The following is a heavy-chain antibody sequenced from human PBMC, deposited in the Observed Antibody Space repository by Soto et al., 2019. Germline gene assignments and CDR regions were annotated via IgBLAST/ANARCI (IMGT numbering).Heavy chain of an antibody. V-gene: IGHV3-21*01. CDR1: GFTFSTYA. J-gene: IGHJ5*01. CDR2: ITSTSDYI. D-gene: IGHD5-18*01. CDR3: ARFGRETAMVNGWFDP. Sequence: EVQLVESGGGLVKPGGSLRVSCAASGFTFSTYAMNWVRQAPGKGLEWVSSITSTSDYIYYADSVKGRFTISRDNAKKSLFLQMNSLRAEDTAVYYCARFGRETAMVNGWFDPWGQGTLVTVSS.